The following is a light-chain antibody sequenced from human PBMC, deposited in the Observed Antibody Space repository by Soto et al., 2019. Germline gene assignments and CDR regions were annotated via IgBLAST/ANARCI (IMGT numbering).Light chain of an antibody. Sequence: QSVLAQPASVSGSPGQSITISCTGTSGFGGSFSLVSWYQQHPGKAPKVMISEGHMRPSGVPDRFSGSSAVTSACLTTYGLQADDEADYYCCLYIGATTYVFGTGTKVTVL. CDR1: SGFGGSFSL. V-gene: IGLV2-23*01. J-gene: IGLJ1*01. CDR3: CLYIGATTYV. CDR2: EGH.